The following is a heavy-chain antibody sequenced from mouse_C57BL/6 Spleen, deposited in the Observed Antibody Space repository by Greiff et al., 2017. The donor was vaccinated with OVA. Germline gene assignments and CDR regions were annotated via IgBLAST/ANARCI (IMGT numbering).Heavy chain of an antibody. CDR3: AREITTEDY. V-gene: IGHV1-76*01. CDR1: GYTFTDYY. D-gene: IGHD1-1*01. J-gene: IGHJ2*01. CDR2: IYPGSGNT. Sequence: VQLQQSGAELVRPGASVKLSCKASGYTFTDYYINWVKQRPGQGLEWIARIYPGSGNTYYNEKFKGKATLTAEKSSSTAYMQLSSLTSEDSAVYCCAREITTEDYWGQGTTLTVSS.